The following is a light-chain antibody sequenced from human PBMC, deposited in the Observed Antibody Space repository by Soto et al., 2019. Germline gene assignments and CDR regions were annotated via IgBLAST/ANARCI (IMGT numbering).Light chain of an antibody. CDR1: SSNIGSNT. Sequence: QPVLTQPPSASGTPGQRVTISCSGGSSNIGSNTVNWYQQLPGTAPKLLIFANNQRPSGVPGRFSASKSGTSASLAISGLQSEDEADYYCAAWDDNLSGLVFGGGTKLTVL. J-gene: IGLJ3*02. CDR3: AAWDDNLSGLV. CDR2: ANN. V-gene: IGLV1-44*01.